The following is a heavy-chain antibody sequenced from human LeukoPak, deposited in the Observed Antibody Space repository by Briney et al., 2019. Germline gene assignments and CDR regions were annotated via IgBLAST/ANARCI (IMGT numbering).Heavy chain of an antibody. D-gene: IGHD1-26*01. V-gene: IGHV4-59*05. J-gene: IGHJ4*02. CDR2: IYYSGST. Sequence: SQTLSLTCTVSGGSISSYYWSWIRQPPGKGLEWIGSIYYSGSTYYNPSLKSRVTISVDTSKNQFSLKLSSVTAADTAVYYCARLGGSYLTDYWGQGTLVTVSS. CDR3: ARLGGSYLTDY. CDR1: GGSISSYY.